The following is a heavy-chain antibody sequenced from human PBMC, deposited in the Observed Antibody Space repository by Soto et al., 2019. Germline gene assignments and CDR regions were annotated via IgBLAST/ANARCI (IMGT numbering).Heavy chain of an antibody. J-gene: IGHJ4*02. Sequence: KPGGSLRLSCAASGFTFRSYAMNWVRQTQEKGLEWVSSISSTSTYTHYADSVKGRFTISRDNANNSLFLQMNSLRAEDTAIYYCARDLALAGNYWGQGALVTVSS. V-gene: IGHV3-21*01. CDR2: ISSTSTYT. CDR1: GFTFRSYA. D-gene: IGHD6-19*01. CDR3: ARDLALAGNY.